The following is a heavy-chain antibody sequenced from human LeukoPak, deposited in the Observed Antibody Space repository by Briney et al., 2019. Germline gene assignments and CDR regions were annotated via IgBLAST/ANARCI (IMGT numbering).Heavy chain of an antibody. CDR1: GFTFSSYG. V-gene: IGHV3-33*01. CDR3: ARDRVTSRGYYRMVV. CDR2: MCYDGSNK. Sequence: GRSLRLSCAAAGFTFSSYGMHWVRQAPGKGLEWVAAMCYDGSNKYYADSVKGRFTNSRDNSKNTLYLQMNSLRAEDTAVYYFARDRVTSRGYYRMVVWGQGATVTVSS. J-gene: IGHJ6*02. D-gene: IGHD4-23*01.